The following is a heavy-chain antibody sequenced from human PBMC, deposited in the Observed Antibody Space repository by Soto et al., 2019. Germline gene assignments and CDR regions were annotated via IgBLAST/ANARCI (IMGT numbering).Heavy chain of an antibody. CDR3: VRDVYDGQYYYGMDV. CDR1: GYTFSRYR. D-gene: IGHD3-22*01. CDR2: INSDESMT. J-gene: IGHJ6*02. Sequence: GGSLRLSCAASGYTFSRYRMHWVRQAPGKGLAWVSRINSDESMTAYADSVKGRFTISRDNAKNTLYLQMNSLRAEDAAVYYCVRDVYDGQYYYGMDVWGHGTTVTVSS. V-gene: IGHV3-74*01.